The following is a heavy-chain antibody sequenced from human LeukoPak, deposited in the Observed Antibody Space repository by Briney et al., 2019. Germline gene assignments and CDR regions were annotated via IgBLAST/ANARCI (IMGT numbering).Heavy chain of an antibody. CDR2: IYYSGST. CDR1: GGSISSYY. V-gene: IGHV4-59*12. CDR3: ARGVTGYYYTSYYFDY. J-gene: IGHJ4*02. Sequence: SETLSLTCTVSGGSISSYYWSWIRQPPGKGLEWIGYIYYSGSTYYNPSLKSRVTISVDTSKNQFSLKLSSVTAADTAVYYCARGVTGYYYTSYYFDYWGQGTLVTVSS. D-gene: IGHD3-22*01.